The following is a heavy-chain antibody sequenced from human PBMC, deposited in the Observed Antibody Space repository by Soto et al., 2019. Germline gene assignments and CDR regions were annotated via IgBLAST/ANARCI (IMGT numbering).Heavy chain of an antibody. D-gene: IGHD3-22*01. J-gene: IGHJ4*02. V-gene: IGHV1-58*01. CDR2: LVVGSGNT. CDR1: GYMNPSSA. Sequence: AADKVSFNPVGYMNPSSARPWVRKARGQRLEWIGWLVVGSGNTHYAQHFQERVTLTIDNSKNTLFLQMNSLRAEDAAIYYCAKSPKVISTSFDYWGQGRLVTLSS. CDR3: AKSPKVISTSFDY.